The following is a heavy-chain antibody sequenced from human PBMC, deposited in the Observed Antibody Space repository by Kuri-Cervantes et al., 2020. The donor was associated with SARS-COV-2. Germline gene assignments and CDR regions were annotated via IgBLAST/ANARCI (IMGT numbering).Heavy chain of an antibody. J-gene: IGHJ4*02. CDR2: IKQDGSEK. CDR3: AKDPPPAGY. V-gene: IGHV3-7*01. CDR1: GFTFSSYW. Sequence: GESLKISCAASGFTFSSYWMSWVRQAPGKGLEWVANIKQDGSEKYYVDSVKGRFTIPRDNAKSSLYLQMNSLRAEDTAVYYCAKDPPPAGYWGQGTLVTVSS.